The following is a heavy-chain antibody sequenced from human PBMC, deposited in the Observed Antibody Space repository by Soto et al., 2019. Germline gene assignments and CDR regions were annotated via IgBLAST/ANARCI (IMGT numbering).Heavy chain of an antibody. J-gene: IGHJ5*02. D-gene: IGHD5-12*01. Sequence: PSETLSLTCTVSGGSISSGGYYWSWIRQHPGKGLEWIGYIYYSGSTYYNPSLKSRVTISVDTSKNQFSLKLSSVTAADTAVYYCARGVEMAKIWWFDPWGQGTLGTVSS. CDR1: GGSISSGGYY. CDR2: IYYSGST. CDR3: ARGVEMAKIWWFDP. V-gene: IGHV4-31*03.